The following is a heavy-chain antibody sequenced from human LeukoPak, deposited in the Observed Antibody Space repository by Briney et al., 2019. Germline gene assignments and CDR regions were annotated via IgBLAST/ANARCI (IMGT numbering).Heavy chain of an antibody. Sequence: ASVKVSCKVSGYTLTELSMHWVRQAPGKGLEWMGGFDPEDGETIYAQKFQGRVTMTEDTSTDTAYMELSSLRSEDTAVYYCAVGKYSYGRFDYWDQGTLVTASS. CDR2: FDPEDGET. D-gene: IGHD5-18*01. CDR3: AVGKYSYGRFDY. CDR1: GYTLTELS. V-gene: IGHV1-24*01. J-gene: IGHJ4*02.